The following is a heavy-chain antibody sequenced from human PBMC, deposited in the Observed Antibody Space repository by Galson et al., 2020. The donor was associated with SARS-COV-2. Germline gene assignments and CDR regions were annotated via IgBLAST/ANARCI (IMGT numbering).Heavy chain of an antibody. D-gene: IGHD4-17*01. J-gene: IGHJ6*02. Sequence: ASVKVSCKVSGYTLTELSMHWVRQAPGKGLEWMGGFDPEDGETIYAQKFQGRVTMTEDTSTDTAYMELSSLRSEDTAVYYCATDEGRYGDYVYYYGMDVWGQGTTVTVSS. CDR1: GYTLTELS. CDR2: FDPEDGET. CDR3: ATDEGRYGDYVYYYGMDV. V-gene: IGHV1-24*01.